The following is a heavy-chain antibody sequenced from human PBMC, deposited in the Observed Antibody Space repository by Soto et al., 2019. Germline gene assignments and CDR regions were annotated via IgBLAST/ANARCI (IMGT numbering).Heavy chain of an antibody. CDR3: ARDLESLDWFDP. CDR1: RFTFSSYA. D-gene: IGHD3-16*02. V-gene: IGHV3-30*04. J-gene: IGHJ5*02. CDR2: ISYDGSNK. Sequence: GGSLRLSCAASRFTFSSYAMSWVRQAPGKGLEWVAVISYDGSNKYYADSVKGRFTISRDNSKNTLYLQMNSLRAEDTAVYYCARDLESLDWFDPWGQGTLVTVSS.